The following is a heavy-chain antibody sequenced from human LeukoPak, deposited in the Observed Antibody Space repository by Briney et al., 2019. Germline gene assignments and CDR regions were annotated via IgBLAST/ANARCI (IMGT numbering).Heavy chain of an antibody. CDR3: ARTTYYDFWSGWGAFDI. D-gene: IGHD3-3*01. V-gene: IGHV4-59*01. CDR1: GGSISSYY. J-gene: IGHJ3*02. CDR2: IYYSGST. Sequence: SETLSLTCTVSGGSISSYYWSWIRQPPGKGLEWIGYIYYSGSTNYNPSPKSRVTISVDTSKNQFSLKLSSVTAADTAVYYCARTTYYDFWSGWGAFDIWGQGTMVPVSS.